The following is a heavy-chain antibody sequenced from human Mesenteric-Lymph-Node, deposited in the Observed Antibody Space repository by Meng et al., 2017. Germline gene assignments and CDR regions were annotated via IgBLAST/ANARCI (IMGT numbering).Heavy chain of an antibody. CDR2: IYYSGST. J-gene: IGHJ4*02. CDR1: GGSISSSSYD. V-gene: IGHV4-39*01. CDR3: ARKSYDYVWGSYRYPGFDY. D-gene: IGHD3-16*02. Sequence: QVPVQVSAPALVNPSDTLSPACTVPGGSISSSSYDWGWIRQPPGKGLGWIGSIYYSGSTYYNPSLKSRVTISVDTSKNQFSLKLSSVTAADTAVYYCARKSYDYVWGSYRYPGFDYWGQGTLVTVSS.